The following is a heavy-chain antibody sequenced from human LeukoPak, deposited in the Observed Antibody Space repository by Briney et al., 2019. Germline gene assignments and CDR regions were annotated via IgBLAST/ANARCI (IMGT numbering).Heavy chain of an antibody. CDR3: ARDYGGNPNHWYFDL. CDR2: INHSGST. D-gene: IGHD4-23*01. CDR1: GGSFSGYD. J-gene: IGHJ2*01. V-gene: IGHV4-34*01. Sequence: SEALSLTCAVYGGSFSGYDWSWIRQPPGKGLEWIGEINHSGSTNYNPSLKSRVTISVDTSKNQFSLKLSSVTAADTAVYYCARDYGGNPNHWYFDLWGRGTLVTVSS.